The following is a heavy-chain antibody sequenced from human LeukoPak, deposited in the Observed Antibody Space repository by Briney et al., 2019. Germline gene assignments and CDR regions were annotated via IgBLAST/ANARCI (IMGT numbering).Heavy chain of an antibody. D-gene: IGHD2-2*01. Sequence: PSETLSLTCTVSGGSIDSYYWSWLRQPPGKGLEGLGYIYYTGSTEYHPSLKSRVTISLDTSKTQFSLKLASVTAADTAVYYCARVYQSAEYYFDYWGQGNLVSVSS. V-gene: IGHV4-59*13. CDR3: ARVYQSAEYYFDY. CDR2: IYYTGST. J-gene: IGHJ4*02. CDR1: GGSIDSYY.